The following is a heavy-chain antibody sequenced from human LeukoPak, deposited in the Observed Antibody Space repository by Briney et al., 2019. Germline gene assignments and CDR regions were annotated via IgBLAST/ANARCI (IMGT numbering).Heavy chain of an antibody. CDR1: GFTFSSYA. CDR3: AKDRDYGDYEDWFDP. D-gene: IGHD4-17*01. Sequence: GGSLRLSCAASGFTFSSYAMSRVRQAPGKGLEWVSASSGSGGSTYYADSVKGRFTISRDNSKNTLYLQMGSLRAEDTAVYYCAKDRDYGDYEDWFDPWGQGTLVTVSS. J-gene: IGHJ5*02. V-gene: IGHV3-23*01. CDR2: SSGSGGST.